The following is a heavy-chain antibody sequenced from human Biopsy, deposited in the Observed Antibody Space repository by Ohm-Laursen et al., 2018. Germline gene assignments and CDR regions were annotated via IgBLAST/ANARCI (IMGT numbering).Heavy chain of an antibody. D-gene: IGHD7-27*01. Sequence: SLRLSCSASGFDFSDYSMSWVRQAPGKGLEWVSSVTTTSSYIYYADLVKGRFTISRDNAKNTLYLQMNNLRAEDTAVFYCAKDLRNNNWGVENWGQGTLVTVSS. CDR2: VTTTSSYI. J-gene: IGHJ4*02. CDR3: AKDLRNNNWGVEN. V-gene: IGHV3-21*01. CDR1: GFDFSDYS.